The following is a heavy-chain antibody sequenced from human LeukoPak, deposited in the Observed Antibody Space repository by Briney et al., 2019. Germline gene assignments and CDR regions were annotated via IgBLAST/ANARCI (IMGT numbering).Heavy chain of an antibody. Sequence: ASVKVSCKASGGTFSSYAISWVRQAPGQGLEWMGGIIPIFGTANYAQKFQGRVTITTDESTSTGYMELSSLRSEDTAVYYCARDRGERGNFDYWGQGTLVTVSS. V-gene: IGHV1-69*05. CDR3: ARDRGERGNFDY. CDR2: IIPIFGTA. J-gene: IGHJ4*02. CDR1: GGTFSSYA. D-gene: IGHD7-27*01.